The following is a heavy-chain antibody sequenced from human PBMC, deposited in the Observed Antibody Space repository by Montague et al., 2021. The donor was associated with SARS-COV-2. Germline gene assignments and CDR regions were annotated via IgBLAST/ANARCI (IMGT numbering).Heavy chain of an antibody. V-gene: IGHV3-30*04. CDR2: ISYDGSNK. D-gene: IGHD3-10*01. J-gene: IGHJ4*02. CDR1: GFTFSSYA. Sequence: SLRLSCAASGFTFSSYAMHWVRQAPGKGLEWVAVISYDGSNKCYADSVKGRFTISRDNSKNTLYLQMNSLRAEDTAVYYCSGGLLWFGELGYWGQGTLATVSS. CDR3: SGGLLWFGELGY.